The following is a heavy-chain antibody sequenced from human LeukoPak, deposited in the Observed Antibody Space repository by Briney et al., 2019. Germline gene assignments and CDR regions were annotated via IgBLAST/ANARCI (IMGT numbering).Heavy chain of an antibody. CDR2: ISGDGRST. J-gene: IGHJ4*02. Sequence: SGGSLRLSCAASEFTFSSYWMHWVRQAPGKGLVWVSRISGDGRSTSYADSVKGRFTISRDNAKNTMYLQMNSLRAEDTAVYYCAKVWEMATMIDYFDYWGQGTLVTVSS. CDR1: EFTFSSYW. CDR3: AKVWEMATMIDYFDY. V-gene: IGHV3-74*01. D-gene: IGHD5-24*01.